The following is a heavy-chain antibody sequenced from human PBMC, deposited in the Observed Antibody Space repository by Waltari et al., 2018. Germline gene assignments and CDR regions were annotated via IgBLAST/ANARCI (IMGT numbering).Heavy chain of an antibody. Sequence: QVQLVQSGAEVTKPGASVKVSCKASGYTFTSYGIRWVRQAPGPGLEWMGWISAYNGNTNYAQKLQGRVTMTTETSTSTAYMELRSLRSDDTAVYYCARDWGSYYDSSGYYWGGYWGQGTLVTVSS. D-gene: IGHD3-22*01. CDR1: GYTFTSYG. V-gene: IGHV1-18*04. CDR2: ISAYNGNT. CDR3: ARDWGSYYDSSGYYWGGY. J-gene: IGHJ4*02.